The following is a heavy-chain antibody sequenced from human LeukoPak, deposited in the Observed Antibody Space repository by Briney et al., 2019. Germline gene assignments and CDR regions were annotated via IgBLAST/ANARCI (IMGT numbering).Heavy chain of an antibody. Sequence: GASVKVSCKASGYTFTSYYMHWVRQAPGQGLEWMGIINPSGGSTSYAQKFQGRVTMTRDTSTSTVYMELSSLRSEDTAVYYCARRRTQRVGSLAMDVWGQGTTVTVSS. CDR2: INPSGGST. CDR3: ARRRTQRVGSLAMDV. D-gene: IGHD3-10*01. J-gene: IGHJ6*02. V-gene: IGHV1-46*01. CDR1: GYTFTSYY.